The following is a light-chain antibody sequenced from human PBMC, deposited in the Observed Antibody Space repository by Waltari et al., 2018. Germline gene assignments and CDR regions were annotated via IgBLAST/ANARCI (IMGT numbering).Light chain of an antibody. CDR3: QQRSNWPELT. J-gene: IGKJ4*01. CDR2: DAS. V-gene: IGKV3-11*01. CDR1: QSVGTS. Sequence: EIVLTQSPVTLSLSPGERATLSCRASQSVGTSLAWYQQKPGQAPRLLIYDASNRATGIPARFSGVGSGTDFTVTISSLEPEDFAVYYCQQRSNWPELTFGGGTKVQIK.